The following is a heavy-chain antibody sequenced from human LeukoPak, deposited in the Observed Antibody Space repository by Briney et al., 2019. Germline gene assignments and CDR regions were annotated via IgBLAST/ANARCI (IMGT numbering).Heavy chain of an antibody. CDR2: ISRDGTDK. CDR3: ARAIRAPGTPENAFDI. CDR1: GFTFSNYA. D-gene: IGHD6-13*01. Sequence: PGGSLRLSCAASGFTFSNYAMHWVRQAPGEGLEWAAVISRDGTDKYYADSVKGRLTISRDNSQSTMYLHMNSLSTEDTALYYCARAIRAPGTPENAFDIWGQGTMVTVSS. V-gene: IGHV3-30*04. J-gene: IGHJ3*02.